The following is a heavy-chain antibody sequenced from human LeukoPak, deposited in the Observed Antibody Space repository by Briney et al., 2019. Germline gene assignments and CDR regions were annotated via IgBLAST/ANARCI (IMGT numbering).Heavy chain of an antibody. J-gene: IGHJ4*02. Sequence: GGSLRLSCAASGFTFSNYAMHWVRQAPGKGLEWVAVISYDGSNKYYADSVKGRFTISRDNSRNTLYLQVNSLRAEDTAVYYCARGGGSGRYGLPFDSWGQGTLVTVSS. D-gene: IGHD6-13*01. CDR3: ARGGGSGRYGLPFDS. CDR2: ISYDGSNK. V-gene: IGHV3-30*04. CDR1: GFTFSNYA.